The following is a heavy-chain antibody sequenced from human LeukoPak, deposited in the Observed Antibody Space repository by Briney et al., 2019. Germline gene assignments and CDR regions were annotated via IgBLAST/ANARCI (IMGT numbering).Heavy chain of an antibody. Sequence: GSLRLSCAASGFTFSSYAMSWVRQAPGKGLEWVSAISGSGGSTYYADSVKGRFTISRDNSKNTLYLQMNSLRAEDTAVYYCAKVGVSGDYYDILTGYYIGYYYYGMDVWGQGTTVTVSS. J-gene: IGHJ6*02. CDR3: AKVGVSGDYYDILTGYYIGYYYYGMDV. CDR1: GFTFSSYA. V-gene: IGHV3-23*01. CDR2: ISGSGGST. D-gene: IGHD3-9*01.